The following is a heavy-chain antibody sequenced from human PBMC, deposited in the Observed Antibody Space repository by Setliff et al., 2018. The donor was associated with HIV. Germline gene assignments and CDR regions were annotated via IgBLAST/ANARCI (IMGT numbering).Heavy chain of an antibody. Sequence: PSETLSLTCTVSGGSISRSTYYWGWIRQPPGKGLEWIGNIYFRGDTYYNPSLKTRVTISVDTSKNQFSLKLTSVTAADTAIYYCARAVNFDYWGQGTQVTVSS. V-gene: IGHV4-39*07. J-gene: IGHJ4*02. D-gene: IGHD6-19*01. CDR3: ARAVNFDY. CDR2: IYFRGDT. CDR1: GGSISRSTYY.